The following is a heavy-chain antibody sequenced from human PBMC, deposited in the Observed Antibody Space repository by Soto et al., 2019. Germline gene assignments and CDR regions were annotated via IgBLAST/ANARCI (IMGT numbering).Heavy chain of an antibody. J-gene: IGHJ3*01. CDR2: INHSGST. CDR1: GGSFSGYY. CDR3: ASPYGSGSRD. D-gene: IGHD3-10*01. V-gene: IGHV4-34*01. Sequence: SETLSLTCAVYGGSFSGYYWSWIRQPPGKGLEWIGEINHSGSTNYNPSLKSRVTISVDTSKNQFSLKLSSVTAADTAVYYCASPYGSGSRDWGQGTMVTVSS.